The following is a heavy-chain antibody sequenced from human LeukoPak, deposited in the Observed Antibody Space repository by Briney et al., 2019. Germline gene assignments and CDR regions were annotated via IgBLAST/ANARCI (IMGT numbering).Heavy chain of an antibody. V-gene: IGHV4-59*01. CDR1: GGSISSYY. J-gene: IGHJ4*02. D-gene: IGHD2-15*01. CDR3: ARYYEVAATSKFDY. Sequence: SETLSLTCTVSGGSISSYYWSWTRQPPGKGLEWIGYIYYSGSTNYNPSLKSRVTISVDTSKNQFSLKLSSVTAADTAVYYCARYYEVAATSKFDYWGQGTLSPSPQ. CDR2: IYYSGST.